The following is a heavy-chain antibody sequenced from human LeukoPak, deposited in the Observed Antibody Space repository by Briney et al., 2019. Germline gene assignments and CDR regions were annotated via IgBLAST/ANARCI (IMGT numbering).Heavy chain of an antibody. J-gene: IGHJ4*02. D-gene: IGHD1/OR15-1a*01. CDR2: IIPIFGTA. CDR3: ARGVAGGGTIYPSIFPYFFYY. CDR1: GGTFSSYA. Sequence: SVKVSCKASGGTFSSYAISWVRQAPGQGLEWMGGIIPIFGTANYAQKFQGRVTITADESTSTAYMELSSLRSEDTAVYYCARGVAGGGTIYPSIFPYFFYYGGQGTLVT. V-gene: IGHV1-69*01.